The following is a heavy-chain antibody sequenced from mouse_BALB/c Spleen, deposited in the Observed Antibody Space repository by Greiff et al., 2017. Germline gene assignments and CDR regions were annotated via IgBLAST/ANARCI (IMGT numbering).Heavy chain of an antibody. J-gene: IGHJ2*01. V-gene: IGHV5-6-3*01. CDR1: GFTFSSYG. CDR2: INSNGGST. Sequence: DVKLVESGGGLVQPGGSLKLSCAASGFTFSSYGMSWVRQTPDKRLELVATINSNGGSTYYPDSVKGRFTISRDNAKNTLYLQMSSLKSEDTAMYYCARDDYDGFDYWGQGTTLTVSS. D-gene: IGHD2-4*01. CDR3: ARDDYDGFDY.